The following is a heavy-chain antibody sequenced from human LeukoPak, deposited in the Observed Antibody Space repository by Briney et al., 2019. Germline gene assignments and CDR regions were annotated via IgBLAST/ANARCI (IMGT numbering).Heavy chain of an antibody. D-gene: IGHD3-22*01. Sequence: PSETLSLTCAVSGGSISSGGYSWRWIRQPPGKGLEWTGYIYHSGSTYYNPSLKSRVTISVDRSKNQFSLKLSSVTAADTAVYYCASRRGGYYDSSGPPDYWGQGTLVTVSS. CDR3: ASRRGGYYDSSGPPDY. J-gene: IGHJ4*02. CDR1: GGSISSGGYS. V-gene: IGHV4-30-2*01. CDR2: IYHSGST.